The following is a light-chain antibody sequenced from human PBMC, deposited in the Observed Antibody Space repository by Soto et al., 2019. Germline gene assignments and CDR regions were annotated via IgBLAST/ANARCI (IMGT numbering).Light chain of an antibody. CDR2: GAS. CDR1: QSVTSTY. CDR3: HHYAST. V-gene: IGKV3-20*01. Sequence: LTQSPGTLSLSPGERATLSCRASQSVTSTYLAWYQQKPGQAPRLLIYGASSRATGVPDRFSGSGSGTHFTLTISRLEPEDFAVYFCHHYASTFGQGTKVDIK. J-gene: IGKJ1*01.